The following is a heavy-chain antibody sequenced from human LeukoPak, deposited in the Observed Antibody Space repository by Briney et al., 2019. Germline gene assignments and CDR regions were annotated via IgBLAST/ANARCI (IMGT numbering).Heavy chain of an antibody. CDR1: GFIFSSEA. CDR2: TSGSGRSI. CDR3: ARHDYHSNSDAFDV. Sequence: GGSLRLSCAASGFIFSSEAMSWVRQAPGKGLEWVSGTSGSGRSIHYADSVKGRFTISRDNSKNTLYLQMNSLRADDTAVYYCARHDYHSNSDAFDVWGQGTMVTVSS. V-gene: IGHV3-23*01. J-gene: IGHJ3*01. D-gene: IGHD4-23*01.